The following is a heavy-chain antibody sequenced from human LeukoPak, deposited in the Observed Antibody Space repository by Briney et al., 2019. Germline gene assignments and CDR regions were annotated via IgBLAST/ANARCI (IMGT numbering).Heavy chain of an antibody. CDR3: ARDHNDRDYDYVWGSYGAGY. CDR1: GYTFTGYY. CDR2: INPNSGGT. V-gene: IGHV1-2*02. Sequence: GASVKVSCKASGYTFTGYYMHWVRQAPGQGLEWMGWINPNSGGTNYAQKFQGRVTMTRDTSISTAYMELSRLRSDDTAVYYCARDHNDRDYDYVWGSYGAGYWGQGTLVTVSS. D-gene: IGHD3-16*01. J-gene: IGHJ4*02.